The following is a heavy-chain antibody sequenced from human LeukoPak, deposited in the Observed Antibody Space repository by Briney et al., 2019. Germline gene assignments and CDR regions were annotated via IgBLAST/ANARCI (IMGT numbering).Heavy chain of an antibody. CDR1: GFTFSSYA. V-gene: IGHV3-7*01. CDR2: IKQDGSEK. D-gene: IGHD3-10*01. J-gene: IGHJ6*02. CDR3: ARDRGVTMVRGVITPYGMDV. Sequence: PGGSLRLSCAASGFTFSSYAMSWVRQAPGRGLEWVANIKQDGSEKYYVDSVKGRFTISRDNAKNPLYLQMNSLRAEDTAVYYCARDRGVTMVRGVITPYGMDVWGQGTTVTVSS.